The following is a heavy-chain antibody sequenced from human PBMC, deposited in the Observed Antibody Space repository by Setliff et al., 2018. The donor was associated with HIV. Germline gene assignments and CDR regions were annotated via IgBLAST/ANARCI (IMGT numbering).Heavy chain of an antibody. CDR3: ARNHLFNVFDY. Sequence: PSETLSLTCAVSGGSISSSNWWSWVRQPPGKGLEWIGYVYYSGSTNYNPSLKSRVTISVDTSKNQFSLKLSSVTAADTAVYYCARNHLFNVFDYWGQGTLVTVSS. J-gene: IGHJ4*02. D-gene: IGHD2-8*01. CDR2: VYYSGST. CDR1: GGSISSSNW. V-gene: IGHV4-4*02.